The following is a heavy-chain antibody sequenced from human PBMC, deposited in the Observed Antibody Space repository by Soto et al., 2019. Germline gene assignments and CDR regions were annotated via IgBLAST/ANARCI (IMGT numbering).Heavy chain of an antibody. V-gene: IGHV3-30*18. D-gene: IGHD6-19*01. CDR3: AKDGYSSGWYSRRGGFDY. CDR2: ISYDGSNK. Sequence: GGSLRLSCAASGFTFSSYGMHWVRQAPGKGLEWVAVISYDGSNKYYADSVKGRFTISRDNSKNTLYLQMNSLRAEDTAVYYCAKDGYSSGWYSRRGGFDYWGQGTLVTVSS. CDR1: GFTFSSYG. J-gene: IGHJ4*02.